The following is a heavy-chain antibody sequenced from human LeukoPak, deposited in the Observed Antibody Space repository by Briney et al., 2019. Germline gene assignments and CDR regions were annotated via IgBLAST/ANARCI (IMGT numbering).Heavy chain of an antibody. J-gene: IGHJ4*02. CDR3: ARDRLEGGETFDS. V-gene: IGHV3-21*01. CDR1: GFSIRSYS. Sequence: GGSLRLSCAASGFSIRSYSMDWVRQPPGKGLEWVSSIPGSSSYISYADSVKGRFTIFRDNAENSLFLQMNSLRPENTAVYFCARDRLEGGETFDSWRQGTLVTVSS. D-gene: IGHD1-1*01. CDR2: IPGSSSYI.